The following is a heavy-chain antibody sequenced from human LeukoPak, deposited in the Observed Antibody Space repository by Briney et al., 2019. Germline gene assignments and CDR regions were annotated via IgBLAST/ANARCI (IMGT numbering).Heavy chain of an antibody. V-gene: IGHV1-2*02. J-gene: IGHJ4*02. CDR3: ARVIGYSYGLNFDY. Sequence: ASVKASCKASGYTFTGYYMHWVRQAPGQGLEWMGWINPNSGGTNYAQKFQGRVTMTRDTSISTAYMELSRLRSDDTAVYYCARVIGYSYGLNFDYWGQGTLVTVSS. CDR1: GYTFTGYY. CDR2: INPNSGGT. D-gene: IGHD5-18*01.